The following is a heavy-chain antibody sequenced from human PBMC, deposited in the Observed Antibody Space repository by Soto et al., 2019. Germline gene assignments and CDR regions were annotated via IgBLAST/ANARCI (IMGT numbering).Heavy chain of an antibody. J-gene: IGHJ3*02. CDR3: ARDRRYCTNGVCSHDAFDI. D-gene: IGHD2-8*01. CDR1: GYTFTSYG. CDR2: ISAYNGNT. V-gene: IGHV1-18*01. Sequence: ASVKVSCKASGYTFTSYGISWVRQAPGQGLEWMGWISAYNGNTNYAQKLQGRVTMTTDTSTSTAYMELRSLRSDDTAVYYCARDRRYCTNGVCSHDAFDIWGQGTMVPVSS.